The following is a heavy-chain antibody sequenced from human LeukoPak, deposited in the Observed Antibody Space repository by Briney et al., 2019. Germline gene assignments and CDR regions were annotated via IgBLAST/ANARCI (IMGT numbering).Heavy chain of an antibody. J-gene: IGHJ4*02. CDR2: VYYSGTT. CDR3: ARDLGGIYFDY. CDR1: GVSISSSTYY. D-gene: IGHD1-26*01. Sequence: PSETLSLTCTVSGVSISSSTYYWGWIRQPPGKGLEWIGTVYYSGTTYYNPSLKSRVTISVDTSRNQFSLKLSSVTAADTAVYYCARDLGGIYFDYWGQGTLVTVSS. V-gene: IGHV4-39*02.